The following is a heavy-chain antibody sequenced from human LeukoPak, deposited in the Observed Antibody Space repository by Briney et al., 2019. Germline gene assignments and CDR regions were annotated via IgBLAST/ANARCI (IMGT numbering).Heavy chain of an antibody. V-gene: IGHV3-23*01. J-gene: IGHJ6*03. CDR2: ISGSGGTT. CDR3: AKPFIVGATGYYYYYMDV. D-gene: IGHD1-26*01. CDR1: GFTFSSYA. Sequence: GGSLRLSCAASGFTFSSYAMSWVRQAPGKGLEWVSAISGSGGTTHYADSVKGRFTISRDNSKNTLYLQMNSLRAEDTAVYYCAKPFIVGATGYYYYYMDVWGKGTTVTVSS.